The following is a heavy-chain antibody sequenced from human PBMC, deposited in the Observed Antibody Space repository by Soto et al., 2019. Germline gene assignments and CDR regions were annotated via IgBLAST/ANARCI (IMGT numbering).Heavy chain of an antibody. Sequence: ASVKVCCKASGYTFTSYYMHWVRQAPGQGLEWMGIINPSGGSTSYAQKFQGRVTMTRDTSTSTVYMELSSLRSEDTAVYYCARDYDRSGYPRYYFDYWGQGTLVTVSS. D-gene: IGHD3-22*01. CDR1: GYTFTSYY. CDR3: ARDYDRSGYPRYYFDY. V-gene: IGHV1-46*01. CDR2: INPSGGST. J-gene: IGHJ4*02.